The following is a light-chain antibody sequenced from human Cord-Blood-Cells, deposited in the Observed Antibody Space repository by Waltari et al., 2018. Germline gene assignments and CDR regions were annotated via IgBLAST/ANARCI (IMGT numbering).Light chain of an antibody. CDR3: QQSYSTPRT. CDR2: AAS. J-gene: IGKJ1*01. Sequence: DIQMNQSPSSLSASVGDRVTITCRASQSISSYLNWYQQKPGKAPKLLIYAASSLQIGVPSRFSGSGSGTDFTLTISSLQPEDFATYYCQQSYSTPRTFGQGTKVEIK. V-gene: IGKV1-39*01. CDR1: QSISSY.